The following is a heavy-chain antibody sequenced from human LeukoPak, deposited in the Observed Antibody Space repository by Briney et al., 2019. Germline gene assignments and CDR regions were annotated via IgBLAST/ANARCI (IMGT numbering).Heavy chain of an antibody. J-gene: IGHJ4*02. D-gene: IGHD2-15*01. CDR2: ISSSSSYI. Sequence: PGGSLRLSCAASGFTFSSYSMNWVRQAPGKGLEWVSSISSSSSYIYYADSVKGRFTISRDNAKNSLYLQMNSLRAEDTAVYYCARDQELHYSGINRVDYWGQGTLVTVSS. CDR3: ARDQELHYSGINRVDY. CDR1: GFTFSSYS. V-gene: IGHV3-21*01.